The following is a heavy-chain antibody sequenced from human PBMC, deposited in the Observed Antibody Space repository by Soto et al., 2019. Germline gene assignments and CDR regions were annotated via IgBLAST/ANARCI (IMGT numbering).Heavy chain of an antibody. CDR2: IDYSGDST. V-gene: IGHV3-23*04. CDR3: AKDKWRCLVLGGWFDP. CDR1: GFTFSSYA. Sequence: VQLVESGGGWVQPGGSLRLSFAASGFTFSSYAMNWVRQAPGKGLGCVAGIDYSGDSTYYADSVKGRFTISRDNSKDTLDLQMNSLRAEDTDVYYCAKDKWRCLVLGGWFDPWGQGTLVTVSS. D-gene: IGHD6-19*01. J-gene: IGHJ5*02.